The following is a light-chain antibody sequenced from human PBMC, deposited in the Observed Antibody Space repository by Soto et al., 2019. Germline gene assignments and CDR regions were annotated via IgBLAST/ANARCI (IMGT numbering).Light chain of an antibody. Sequence: EIVLTQSPGTLSLSPGERATLSCRASQSVSSNYLAWLQQKPGQAPRLLIYDASSRATGIPARFSGSGSGTEFTLTISSLQSEDFALYYCQQYNNWPRTFGQGTKVDIK. CDR2: DAS. J-gene: IGKJ1*01. CDR1: QSVSSN. V-gene: IGKV3-15*01. CDR3: QQYNNWPRT.